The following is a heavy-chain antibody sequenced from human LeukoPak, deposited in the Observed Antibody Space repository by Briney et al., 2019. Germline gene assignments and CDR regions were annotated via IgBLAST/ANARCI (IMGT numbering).Heavy chain of an antibody. CDR1: GFTFSSYG. J-gene: IGHJ3*02. V-gene: IGHV3-30*02. CDR2: IRYDGSNK. CDR3: ARTASHYYDSSGRLRDAFDI. D-gene: IGHD3-22*01. Sequence: GGSLRLSCAASGFTFSSYGMHWVRQAPGKGLEWVAFIRYDGSNKYYADSVKGRFTISRDNSKNTLYLQMNSLRAEDTAVYYCARTASHYYDSSGRLRDAFDIWGQGTMVTVSS.